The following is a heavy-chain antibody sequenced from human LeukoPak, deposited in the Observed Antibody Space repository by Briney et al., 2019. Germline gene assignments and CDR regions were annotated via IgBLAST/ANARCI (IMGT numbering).Heavy chain of an antibody. D-gene: IGHD5-18*01. J-gene: IGHJ4*02. Sequence: ASVEVSCKASGYTFTRYYMHWVRQAPGQGLEWMGVINPSGSSTRYAQSFQGRVTLTRDTSTSTFYMGLSSLRSEDTAVYYCARDLEIDGYSYGVFDYWGQGTLLTVSS. CDR1: GYTFTRYY. V-gene: IGHV1-46*01. CDR3: ARDLEIDGYSYGVFDY. CDR2: INPSGSST.